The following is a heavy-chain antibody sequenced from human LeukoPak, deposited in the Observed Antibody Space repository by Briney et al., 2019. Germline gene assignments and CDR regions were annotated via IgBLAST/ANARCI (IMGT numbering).Heavy chain of an antibody. Sequence: ASVKVSCKASGYTFTSYGISWVRQAPGQGLEWMGWISAYNGNTNYAQKLQGRVTMTTDTSTSTAYMELRSLRSEDTAVYYCARGDWAKLGYYDSSGPPSSHWGQGTLVTVSS. CDR2: ISAYNGNT. J-gene: IGHJ4*02. CDR3: ARGDWAKLGYYDSSGPPSSH. CDR1: GYTFTSYG. D-gene: IGHD3-22*01. V-gene: IGHV1-18*01.